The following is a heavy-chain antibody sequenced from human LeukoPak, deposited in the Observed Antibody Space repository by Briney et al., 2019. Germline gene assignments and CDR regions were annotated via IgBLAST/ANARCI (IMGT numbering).Heavy chain of an antibody. D-gene: IGHD3-10*01. CDR2: INTNTGNP. J-gene: IGHJ4*02. CDR1: GYTFTSYA. V-gene: IGHV7-4-1*02. Sequence: ASVKVSCKASGYTFTSYAMNWVRQAPGQGLEWMGWINTNTGNPTYAQGFTGRFVFSLDTSVSTAYLQISSLKAEDTAVYYCAKDPMVRAPGGLAFDYWGQGTLVTVSS. CDR3: AKDPMVRAPGGLAFDY.